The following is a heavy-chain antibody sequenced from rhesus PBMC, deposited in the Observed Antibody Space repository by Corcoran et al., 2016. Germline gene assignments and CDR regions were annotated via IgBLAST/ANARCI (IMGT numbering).Heavy chain of an antibody. CDR1: GGSISDSYR. CDR2: IYGRSTST. J-gene: IGHJ1*01. D-gene: IGHD1-44*02. CDR3: ASVSGSYRHFEF. V-gene: IGHV4S10*01. Sequence: QVQLQESGPGVVKPSETLSLTCAVSGGSISDSYRWSWIRQPPGKGLEWIGYIYGRSTSTNDNPSLTSRLTSSKDTSKNQFSLKLSSVTAADTAVYYCASVSGSYRHFEFWGQGALVTVSS.